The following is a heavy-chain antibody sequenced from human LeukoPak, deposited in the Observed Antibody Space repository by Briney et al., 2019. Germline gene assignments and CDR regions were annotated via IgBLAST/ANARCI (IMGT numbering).Heavy chain of an antibody. Sequence: PSETLSLTCAVYGGSFSGYYWSWIRQPPGKGLEWIGEINHSGSTNYNPSLKSRVTISVDTSKNQFSLKLSSVTAADTAVYYCARGPRIQLWLTSNWFDPWGQGTLVTVSS. D-gene: IGHD5-18*01. CDR1: GGSFSGYY. CDR3: ARGPRIQLWLTSNWFDP. J-gene: IGHJ5*02. CDR2: INHSGST. V-gene: IGHV4-34*01.